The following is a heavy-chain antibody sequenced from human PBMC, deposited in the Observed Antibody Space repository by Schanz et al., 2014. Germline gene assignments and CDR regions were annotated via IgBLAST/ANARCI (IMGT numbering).Heavy chain of an antibody. Sequence: EVQLVELGGGLVQPGGSLRLSCAASGFTFSNYWMNWVRQAPGKGLEWVSRLNFDETYTSYADSVKGRFTISRDNSKNMLYLQMNSLRGEDTAVYFCAKGRGGTSSEGLDQYYGMDVWGQGTTVTVSS. D-gene: IGHD6-6*01. CDR1: GFTFSNYW. V-gene: IGHV3-74*01. CDR3: AKGRGGTSSEGLDQYYGMDV. CDR2: LNFDETYT. J-gene: IGHJ6*02.